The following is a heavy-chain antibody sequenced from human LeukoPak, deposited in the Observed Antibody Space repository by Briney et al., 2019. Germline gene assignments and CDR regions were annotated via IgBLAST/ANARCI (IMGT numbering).Heavy chain of an antibody. CDR3: AKAGWNVVVIDY. CDR1: VFTFSSYG. V-gene: IGHV3-30*18. CDR2: ISYDGSNK. J-gene: IGHJ4*02. Sequence: GRSLRLSCADSVFTFSSYGMHWVRQAPGKGLEWVAVISYDGSNKYYADSVKGRFTISRDNSKNTLYLQMNSLRAEDTAVYYCAKAGWNVVVIDYWGQGTLVTVSS. D-gene: IGHD3-22*01.